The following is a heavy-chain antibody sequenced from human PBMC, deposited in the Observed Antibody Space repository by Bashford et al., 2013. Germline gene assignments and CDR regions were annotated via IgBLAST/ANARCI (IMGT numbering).Heavy chain of an antibody. D-gene: IGHD3-22*01. V-gene: IGHV3-7*05. Sequence: GSLRLSCAASGFTFSSYWMSWVRQAPGKGLEWVANIKQDGSEKYYVDSVKGRFTISRDNAKNSLFLQMNSLRAEDTAVYYCARSQREYHYDTSGPDAFDIWGQGTMVTVSS. CDR1: GFTFSSYW. J-gene: IGHJ3*02. CDR3: ARSQREYHYDTSGPDAFDI. CDR2: IKQDGSEK.